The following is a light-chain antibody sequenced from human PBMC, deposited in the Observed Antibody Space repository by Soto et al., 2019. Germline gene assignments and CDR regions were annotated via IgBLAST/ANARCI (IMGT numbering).Light chain of an antibody. V-gene: IGLV4-69*01. CDR1: SAHSSYA. CDR2: VNSDGSH. CDR3: QTRGTGIVV. Sequence: QSVLTQSPSASASQGASVKLTCTLSSAHSSYAIAWHQQQPEKGPRYLMKVNSDGSHNKGDEIPDRFSGSSSGAERYLIISSLQPEDEADYYCQTRGTGIVVFGGGTNLTVL. J-gene: IGLJ2*01.